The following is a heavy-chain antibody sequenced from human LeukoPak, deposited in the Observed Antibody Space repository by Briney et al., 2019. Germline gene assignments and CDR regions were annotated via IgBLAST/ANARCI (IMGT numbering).Heavy chain of an antibody. CDR3: AKDLGGSGSRGVYYYYGMDV. CDR2: ISYDGSNK. CDR1: GFTFSSYG. J-gene: IGHJ6*02. D-gene: IGHD6-19*01. V-gene: IGHV3-30*18. Sequence: GGSLRLSCAASGFTFSSYGMHWVHQAPGKGLEWVAVISYDGSNKYYADSVKGRFTISRDNSKNTLYLQMNSLRAEDTAVYYCAKDLGGSGSRGVYYYYGMDVWGQGTTVTVSS.